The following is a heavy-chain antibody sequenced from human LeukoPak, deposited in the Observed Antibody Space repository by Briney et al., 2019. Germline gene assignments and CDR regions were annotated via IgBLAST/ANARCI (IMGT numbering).Heavy chain of an antibody. J-gene: IGHJ5*02. CDR1: GFTFSRYV. D-gene: IGHD2-2*01. Sequence: PGRSLRLSCAASGFTFSRYVMHWVRQAPGKGLEWVAVISSEASMKDYADSVKGRFTISRDNAKNSLYLQMNSLRAEDTAVYYCARGGYCSSTSCYAVRNWFDPWGQGTLVTVSS. V-gene: IGHV3-30*04. CDR2: ISSEASMK. CDR3: ARGGYCSSTSCYAVRNWFDP.